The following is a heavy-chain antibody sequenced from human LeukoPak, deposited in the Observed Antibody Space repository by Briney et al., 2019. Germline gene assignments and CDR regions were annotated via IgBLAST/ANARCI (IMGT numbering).Heavy chain of an antibody. CDR2: FDPEDGET. Sequence: GASVKVSCKVSGYTLTELSMHWVRQAPGKGLEWMGGFDPEDGETIYAQKFQGRVTMTEDTSTDTAYMELSSLRSEDTAVYYCATDKIAARGSGSIFAFDIWGQGTMVTVSS. CDR1: GYTLTELS. CDR3: ATDKIAARGSGSIFAFDI. V-gene: IGHV1-24*01. J-gene: IGHJ3*02. D-gene: IGHD3-10*01.